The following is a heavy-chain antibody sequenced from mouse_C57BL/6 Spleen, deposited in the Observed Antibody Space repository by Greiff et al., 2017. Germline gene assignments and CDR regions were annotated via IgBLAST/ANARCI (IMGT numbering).Heavy chain of an antibody. V-gene: IGHV5-17*01. CDR3: ARKCITTVVPYWYFDV. D-gene: IGHD1-1*01. J-gene: IGHJ1*03. Sequence: EVKVEESGGGLVKPGGSLKLSCAASGFTFSDYGMHWVRQAPEKGLEWVAYISSGSSTIYYADTVKGRFTISRDNAKNTLFLQMTSLRSEDTAMYYCARKCITTVVPYWYFDVWGTGTTVTVSS. CDR1: GFTFSDYG. CDR2: ISSGSSTI.